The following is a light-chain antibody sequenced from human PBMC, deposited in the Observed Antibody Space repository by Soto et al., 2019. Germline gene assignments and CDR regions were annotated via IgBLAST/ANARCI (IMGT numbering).Light chain of an antibody. Sequence: EIVLPQSPGTLSLSPGEGATLSCRASESVASSYLAWYQQIPGQAPRLLIYDASNRATGIPARFSGSGSGTDFTLTISSLEPEDFAVYYCQQRSNGPQVTFGQGTRLEIK. V-gene: IGKV3-11*01. CDR2: DAS. CDR1: ESVASSY. J-gene: IGKJ5*01. CDR3: QQRSNGPQVT.